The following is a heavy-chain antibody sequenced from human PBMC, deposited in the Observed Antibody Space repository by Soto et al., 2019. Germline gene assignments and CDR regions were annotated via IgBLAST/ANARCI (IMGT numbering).Heavy chain of an antibody. CDR1: GGSISSYY. CDR3: ARETFFGGAPP. Sequence: SETLSPTCPVSGGSISSYYWSWIRPPAGKGLEWIGRIYTSGSTNYNPSLKSRVTMSVDTSKNQFSLKLSSVTAADTAVYYCARETFFGGAPPWGQGTLVTVSS. D-gene: IGHD3-10*01. V-gene: IGHV4-4*07. CDR2: IYTSGST. J-gene: IGHJ4*02.